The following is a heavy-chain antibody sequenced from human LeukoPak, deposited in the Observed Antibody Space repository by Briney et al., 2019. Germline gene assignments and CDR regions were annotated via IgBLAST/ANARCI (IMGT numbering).Heavy chain of an antibody. CDR1: GGSFSGYY. J-gene: IGHJ4*02. CDR2: INHSGST. CDR3: ARGFINFWSGYHDY. Sequence: SETLSLTCAVYGGSFSGYYWSWIRQPPGKGLEWIGEINHSGSTNYNPSLKSRVTISVDTSKNQFSVKLSSVTAADTAVYYCARGFINFWSGYHDYWGQGTLVTVSS. D-gene: IGHD3-3*01. V-gene: IGHV4-34*01.